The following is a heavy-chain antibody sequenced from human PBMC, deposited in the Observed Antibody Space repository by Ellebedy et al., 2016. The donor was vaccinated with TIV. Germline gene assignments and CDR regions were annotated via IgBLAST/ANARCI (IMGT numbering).Heavy chain of an antibody. CDR2: IDYSGTT. CDR3: ARVVSEFEYYEILTGYYWFDP. CDR1: GGSITSHY. J-gene: IGHJ5*01. V-gene: IGHV4-59*11. Sequence: SETLSLTCTVSGGSITSHYWSWIRQPPGKGLEWIGYIDYSGTTNYSPSLKSRVTMSVDTAKNQFSLKLSSVTAADTAVYYCARVVSEFEYYEILTGYYWFDPWGQGTLVTVSS. D-gene: IGHD3-9*01.